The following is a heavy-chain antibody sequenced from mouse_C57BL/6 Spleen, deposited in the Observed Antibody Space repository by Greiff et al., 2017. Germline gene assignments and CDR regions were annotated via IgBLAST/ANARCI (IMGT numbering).Heavy chain of an antibody. CDR2: IYPGGGYT. J-gene: IGHJ2*01. Sequence: QVQLQQSGAELVRPGTSVKMSCKASGYTFTNYWIGWAKQRPGHGLEWIGDIYPGGGYTNYNEKFKGKATLTADKSSSTAYMQFSSLTSEDSAIYYWGREGGGAAVYFDYWGQGTTLTVSS. CDR1: GYTFTNYW. CDR3: GREGGGAAVYFDY. V-gene: IGHV1-63*01.